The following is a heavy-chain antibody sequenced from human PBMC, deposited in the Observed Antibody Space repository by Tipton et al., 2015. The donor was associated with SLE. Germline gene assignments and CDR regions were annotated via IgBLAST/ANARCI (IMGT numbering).Heavy chain of an antibody. CDR3: ARDEYRYDATGYHLLGHFDF. CDR2: IYYNGIT. CDR1: GGSISSGGYH. J-gene: IGHJ4*02. Sequence: TLSLTCTVSGGSISSGGYHWGWVRQHPGKGLEWIGYIYYNGITYFNPSLKSRITLSVDSSKNQFSLKLSSVTAADTAVYYCARDEYRYDATGYHLLGHFDFWGQGTLVTVSS. V-gene: IGHV4-31*03. D-gene: IGHD3-22*01.